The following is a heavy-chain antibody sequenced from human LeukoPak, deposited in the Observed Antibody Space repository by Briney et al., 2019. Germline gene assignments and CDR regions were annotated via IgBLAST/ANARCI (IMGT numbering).Heavy chain of an antibody. V-gene: IGHV4-59*01. Sequence: SETLSLTCTVSGGSIGSYYWSWLRQPPGKGLEWIGYIYYSGSTNYSPSLKSRVAISVDTSKNQFSLKLSSVTAADTAVYYCARGATVTSYDAFDIWGQGTMVAVSS. J-gene: IGHJ3*02. CDR1: GGSIGSYY. CDR2: IYYSGST. D-gene: IGHD4-17*01. CDR3: ARGATVTSYDAFDI.